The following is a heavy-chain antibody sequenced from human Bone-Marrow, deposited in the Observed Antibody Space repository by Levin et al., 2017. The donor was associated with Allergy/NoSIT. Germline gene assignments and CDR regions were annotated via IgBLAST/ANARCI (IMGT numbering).Heavy chain of an antibody. V-gene: IGHV3-9*01. D-gene: IGHD3-16*01. J-gene: IGHJ6*02. Sequence: LRLSCAASGFTFYEYAMHWVRQAPGKGLEWVAGISWNDVYLAYADSVKGRFTISRDKAKNFLYLQMNSLRVEDTALYYCAKDMGEHYYYYGMDDWGQGTTVTVSS. CDR1: GFTFYEYA. CDR2: ISWNDVYL. CDR3: AKDMGEHYYYYGMDD.